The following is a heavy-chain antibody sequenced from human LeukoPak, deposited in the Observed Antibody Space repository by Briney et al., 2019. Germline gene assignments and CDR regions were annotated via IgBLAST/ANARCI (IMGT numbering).Heavy chain of an antibody. D-gene: IGHD6-6*01. J-gene: IGHJ4*02. CDR1: GYTFTGYY. Sequence: AASVKVSCKASGYTFTGYYMHWVRQAPGQGLEWMRWINPNSGGTNYAQKFQGRVTMTRDTSISTAYMELSRLRSDDTAVYYCARDLGYSSSEYYFDYWGQGTLVTVSS. V-gene: IGHV1-2*02. CDR3: ARDLGYSSSEYYFDY. CDR2: INPNSGGT.